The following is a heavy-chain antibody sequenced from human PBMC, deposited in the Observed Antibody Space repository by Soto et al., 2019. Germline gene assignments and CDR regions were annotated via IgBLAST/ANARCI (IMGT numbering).Heavy chain of an antibody. Sequence: GGSLRLSCAASGFTFSSYGMHWVRQAPGKGLEWVAVISYDGSNKYYADSVKGRFTISRDNSKNTLYLQMNSLRAEDTAVYYCAMPETYYDFWSGYWSPDYYYYYGMDVWGQGTTVTFS. CDR3: AMPETYYDFWSGYWSPDYYYYYGMDV. D-gene: IGHD3-3*01. CDR1: GFTFSSYG. J-gene: IGHJ6*02. V-gene: IGHV3-30*03. CDR2: ISYDGSNK.